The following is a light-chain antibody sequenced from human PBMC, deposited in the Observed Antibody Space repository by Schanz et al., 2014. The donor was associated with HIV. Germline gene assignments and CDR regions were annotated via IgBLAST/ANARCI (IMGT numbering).Light chain of an antibody. J-gene: IGLJ3*02. Sequence: QSVLTQPPSVSGAPGQRVTISCTGSSSNIGAGYEVHWYKQLPETAPKLLIFGDKNRPSGVPGRFSGSKSGNTASLTVSGLQADDEADYYCSSFAGRRNLLFGGGTKLTVL. CDR1: SSNIGAGYE. V-gene: IGLV1-40*01. CDR3: SSFAGRRNLL. CDR2: GDK.